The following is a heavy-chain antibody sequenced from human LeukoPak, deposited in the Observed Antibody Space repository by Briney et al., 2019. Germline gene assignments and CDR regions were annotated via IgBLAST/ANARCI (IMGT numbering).Heavy chain of an antibody. CDR2: IYYTGST. CDR1: GGSMNIDY. J-gene: IGHJ5*02. Sequence: SETLSLTCSVSGGSMNIDYWSWIRQPPGKGLEWIGYIYYTGSTKYNPSLKSRVTISVDTSKNQFSLKLSSMTAADTAVYDCARHPEWDREAGSTWGQGTLVTVSS. D-gene: IGHD3-10*01. V-gene: IGHV4-59*08. CDR3: ARHPEWDREAGST.